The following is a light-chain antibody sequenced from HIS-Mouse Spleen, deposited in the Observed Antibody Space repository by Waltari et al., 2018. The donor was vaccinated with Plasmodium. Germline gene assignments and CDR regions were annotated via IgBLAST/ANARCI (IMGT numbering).Light chain of an antibody. V-gene: IGLV3-25*03. J-gene: IGLJ3*02. CDR2: KDS. Sequence: SYELTQPPSVSVCPGQPARITCPGDALPKQYAYRYQQKPGQAPVLVIYKDSERPSGIPERFSGSSSGTTVTLTISGVQAEDEADYYCQSADSSGTPNWVFGGGTKLTVL. CDR1: ALPKQY. CDR3: QSADSSGTPNWV.